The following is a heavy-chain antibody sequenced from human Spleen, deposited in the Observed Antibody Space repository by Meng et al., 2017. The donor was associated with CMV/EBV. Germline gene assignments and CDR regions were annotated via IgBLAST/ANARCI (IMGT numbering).Heavy chain of an antibody. J-gene: IGHJ6*02. V-gene: IGHV1-18*01. Sequence: ASVKVSCKASGYTFTSYGITWVRQAPGQGLEWMGWIGAYNGDTNYAQKLQGRVAMTTDTCTSTAYMELRSLRSDDTAVYYCARGRQHCTSTSCYGFGIRDRYYYYGMDVWGQGTTVTVSS. D-gene: IGHD2-2*01. CDR1: GYTFTSYG. CDR2: IGAYNGDT. CDR3: ARGRQHCTSTSCYGFGIRDRYYYYGMDV.